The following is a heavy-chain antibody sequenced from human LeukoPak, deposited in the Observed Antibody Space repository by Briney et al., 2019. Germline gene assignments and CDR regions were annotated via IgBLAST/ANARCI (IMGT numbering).Heavy chain of an antibody. D-gene: IGHD2-2*01. J-gene: IGHJ6*02. V-gene: IGHV3-66*01. CDR1: GFTVSSNY. Sequence: GGSLRLSCAASGFTVSSNYMNWVRQAPGKGLEWVSVIYSGGSTYYADSVKGRFTISRGNSKNTLYLQMNSLRAEDTAVYYCARDWGCTDTRCYLGMDVWGQGTAVTASS. CDR2: IYSGGST. CDR3: ARDWGCTDTRCYLGMDV.